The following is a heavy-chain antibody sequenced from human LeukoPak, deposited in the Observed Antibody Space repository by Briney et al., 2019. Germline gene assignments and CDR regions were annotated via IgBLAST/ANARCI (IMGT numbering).Heavy chain of an antibody. Sequence: SETLSLTCAISGAAISTYYWSWIRQPAGKGLEWIGRIYASGNTYKNPSLESRVTMSVDTSNNQFTLNLTSVTGADTAMYYCVKDGPLGSHFGGQGTQVTVSS. V-gene: IGHV4-4*07. CDR1: GAAISTYY. CDR3: VKDGPLGSHF. J-gene: IGHJ4*02. CDR2: IYASGNT. D-gene: IGHD2-15*01.